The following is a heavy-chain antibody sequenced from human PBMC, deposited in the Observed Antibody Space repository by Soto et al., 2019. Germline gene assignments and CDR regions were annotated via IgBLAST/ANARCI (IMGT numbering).Heavy chain of an antibody. J-gene: IGHJ4*02. CDR1: GFPFVNAW. D-gene: IGHD3-10*01. V-gene: IGHV3-15*06. CDR2: IKSKADGGTT. Sequence: GGSLRLSCAASGFPFVNAWMSWVRQAPGKGLEWVGRIKSKADGGTTYYPGSVKDRFTISRDNDKNSLYLQMSSLRAGDTAVYFCARGDRKAGSASSGIEYWGQGTLVTVSS. CDR3: ARGDRKAGSASSGIEY.